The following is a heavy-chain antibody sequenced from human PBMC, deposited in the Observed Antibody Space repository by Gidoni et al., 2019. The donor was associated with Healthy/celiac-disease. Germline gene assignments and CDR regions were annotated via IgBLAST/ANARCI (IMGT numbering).Heavy chain of an antibody. J-gene: IGHJ4*02. CDR3: ARVGGSYRSFDY. CDR2: IYYSGST. V-gene: IGHV4-59*01. Sequence: QVQLQASGPGLVKPSETLSLTCTVSGGSISSYYWSWIRQPPGKGLEWSGYIYYSGSTNYNPSLKSRVTISVDTSKNQFSLKLSSVTAADTAVYYCARVGGSYRSFDYWGQGTLVTVSS. D-gene: IGHD1-26*01. CDR1: GGSISSYY.